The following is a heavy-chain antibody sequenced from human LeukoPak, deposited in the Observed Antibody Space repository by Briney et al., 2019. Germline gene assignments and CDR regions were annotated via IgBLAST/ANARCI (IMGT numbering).Heavy chain of an antibody. CDR1: GYSFANYW. V-gene: IGHV5-51*01. D-gene: IGHD2-21*02. CDR3: ARKYCDGDCYLT. CDR2: IYPRDSDT. Sequence: GESLKISCKGSGYSFANYWIGWVRQMPGRGLEWMGIIYPRDSDTRYSPSFQGQVTISADKSINTAYLQWSSLKASDTAMYYCARKYCDGDCYLTWGQGTPVTVSS. J-gene: IGHJ5*02.